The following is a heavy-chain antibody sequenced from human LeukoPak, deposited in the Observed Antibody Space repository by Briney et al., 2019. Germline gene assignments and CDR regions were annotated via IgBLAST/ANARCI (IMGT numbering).Heavy chain of an antibody. D-gene: IGHD2-21*02. CDR2: VFYSGGT. CDR3: ARHMSVTYDAFNL. Sequence: SETLSLTCTISGGSTTGYFWSWIRQPPGKGPEWIGYVFYSGGTLYNPSLDSRVTISVDTSKTQFSLELTSVTAADTAVYYCARHMSVTYDAFNLWGRGTMVTVSS. CDR1: GGSTTGYF. J-gene: IGHJ3*01. V-gene: IGHV4-59*08.